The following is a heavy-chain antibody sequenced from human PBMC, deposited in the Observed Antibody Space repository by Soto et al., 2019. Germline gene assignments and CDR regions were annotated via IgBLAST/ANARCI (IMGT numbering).Heavy chain of an antibody. V-gene: IGHV3-30*18. CDR1: GFTFTSYG. Sequence: GGSLRLSCAASGFTFTSYGMHWVRQAPGKGLEWVAVVSYDGYDKYYADSVKGRFTISRDNSKDTLYLQMNSLRAEDTAVYYCAKDLSWMEVRLGKVDYWGQGTLVTVSS. J-gene: IGHJ4*02. CDR2: VSYDGYDK. CDR3: AKDLSWMEVRLGKVDY. D-gene: IGHD3-16*01.